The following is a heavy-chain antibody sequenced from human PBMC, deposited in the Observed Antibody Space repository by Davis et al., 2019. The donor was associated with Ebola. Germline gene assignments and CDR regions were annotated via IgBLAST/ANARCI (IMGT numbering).Heavy chain of an antibody. V-gene: IGHV1-18*01. D-gene: IGHD3-10*01. J-gene: IGHJ4*02. CDR3: ARGGGSTQSGIDY. Sequence: ASVKVSCKASGYTFSNYGITWVRQAPGQGLEWVGWISVDKGITNYVQKLRGRVTMTTDTSTSTAYMELRSLRSDDTAVYYCARGGGSTQSGIDYWGQGTLVTVSS. CDR2: ISVDKGIT. CDR1: GYTFSNYG.